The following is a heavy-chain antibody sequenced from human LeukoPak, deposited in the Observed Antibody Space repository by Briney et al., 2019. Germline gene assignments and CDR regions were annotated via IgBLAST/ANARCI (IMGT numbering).Heavy chain of an antibody. J-gene: IGHJ4*02. CDR2: IYYSGST. Sequence: GYIYYSGSTNYNPSLKSRVTISVDTSKNQFSLKLSSVTAADTAVYYCARFSIAVARYYFDYWGQGTLVTVSS. CDR3: ARFSIAVARYYFDY. V-gene: IGHV4-59*08. D-gene: IGHD6-19*01.